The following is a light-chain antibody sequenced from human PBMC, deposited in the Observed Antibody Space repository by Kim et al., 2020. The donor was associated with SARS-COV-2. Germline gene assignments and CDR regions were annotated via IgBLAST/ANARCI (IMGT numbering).Light chain of an antibody. J-gene: IGKJ3*01. CDR3: QQFENLTRT. CDR2: DTS. V-gene: IGKV1-33*01. CDR1: QDIRRN. Sequence: DIQMTQSPSSLSASVGDRVTITCQASQDIRRNLNWYQQKPGRAPKLLIYDTSYLEIGVPPRFSGSGSGRHYTFTIDSLQPEDVAIYYCQQFENLTRTFGPGTKVDIK.